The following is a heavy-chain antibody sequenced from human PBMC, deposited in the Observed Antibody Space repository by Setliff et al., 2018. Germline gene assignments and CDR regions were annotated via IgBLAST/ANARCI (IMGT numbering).Heavy chain of an antibody. CDR3: ARLAWTGYDSSGYYYALDYYYYMDV. V-gene: IGHV3-48*01. Sequence: GESLKISCVASGFTFSSHGMTWVRLAPGKGLEWISYISTSSSTIYYADSVKGRFTISRDNANHTLYLQMNSLRADDTAVYYCARLAWTGYDSSGYYYALDYYYYMDVWGKGTTVTSP. CDR2: ISTSSSTI. D-gene: IGHD3-22*01. CDR1: GFTFSSHG. J-gene: IGHJ6*03.